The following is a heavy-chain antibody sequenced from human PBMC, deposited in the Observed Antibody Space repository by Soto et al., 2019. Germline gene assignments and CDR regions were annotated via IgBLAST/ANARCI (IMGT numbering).Heavy chain of an antibody. D-gene: IGHD2-2*02. Sequence: PGGSLRLSCAASGFTFSDYYMSWIRQAPGKGLEWVSYISSSSTIYYADSVKGRFTISRDNAKNSLYLQMNSLRAEDTAVYYCARVMLELLLYDSWGQGTLVTVSS. CDR1: GFTFSDYY. J-gene: IGHJ4*02. CDR3: ARVMLELLLYDS. V-gene: IGHV3-11*04. CDR2: ISSSSTI.